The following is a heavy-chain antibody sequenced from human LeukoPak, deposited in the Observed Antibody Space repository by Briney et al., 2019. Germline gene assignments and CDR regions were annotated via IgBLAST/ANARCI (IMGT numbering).Heavy chain of an antibody. CDR3: ARVEADIVVVPAAISAFDI. V-gene: IGHV4-31*03. CDR2: IYYSGGT. J-gene: IGHJ3*02. CDR1: GGSISSGGYY. D-gene: IGHD2-2*01. Sequence: SETLSLTCTVSGGSISSGGYYWSWIRQHPGKGLEWIGYIYYSGGTYYNPSLKSRVTISVDTSKNQFSLKLSSVTAADTAVYYCARVEADIVVVPAAISAFDIWGQGTMVTVSS.